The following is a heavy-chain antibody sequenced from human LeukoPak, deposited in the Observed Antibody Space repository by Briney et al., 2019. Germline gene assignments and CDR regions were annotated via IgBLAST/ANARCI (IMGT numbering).Heavy chain of an antibody. Sequence: SETLSLTCTVSGGSISSYYWSWIRQPPGKGLELIGYIYYSGSTNYNPSLKSRVTISVDTSKNQFSLKLRSVTAADTAVYYCARHADIVVVVAATHGTFDIWGQGTMVTVSS. CDR3: ARHADIVVVVAATHGTFDI. D-gene: IGHD2-15*01. CDR2: IYYSGST. V-gene: IGHV4-59*08. J-gene: IGHJ3*02. CDR1: GGSISSYY.